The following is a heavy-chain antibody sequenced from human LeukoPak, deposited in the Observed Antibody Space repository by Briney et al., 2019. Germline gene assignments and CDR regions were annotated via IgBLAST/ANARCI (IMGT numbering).Heavy chain of an antibody. D-gene: IGHD5-12*01. CDR2: ISYDGSNK. Sequence: GGSLRLSCAASGFTVSSYAMHWVRQAPGKGLEWVAVISYDGSNKYYADSMKGRFTISRDNSKNTLYLQMNSLRAEDTAVYYCARGQRRHIDTAPSFDYWGQGTLVTVSS. V-gene: IGHV3-30*04. CDR1: GFTVSSYA. CDR3: ARGQRRHIDTAPSFDY. J-gene: IGHJ4*02.